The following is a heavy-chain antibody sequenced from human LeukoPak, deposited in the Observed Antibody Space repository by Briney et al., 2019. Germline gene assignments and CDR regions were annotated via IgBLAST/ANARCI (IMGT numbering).Heavy chain of an antibody. CDR2: ISYDGSNK. CDR1: GFTFSSYG. CDR3: GRDSTIGYYWTV. J-gene: IGHJ4*02. V-gene: IGHV3-30*03. D-gene: IGHD3-22*01. Sequence: GRSLRLSCAASGFTFSSYGMHWVRQAPGKGLEWVAVISYDGSNKYYADSVKGRFTISRDNSKNTLYLQMNSLRAEDTAVYYCGRDSTIGYYWTVWGQGTLVTVSS.